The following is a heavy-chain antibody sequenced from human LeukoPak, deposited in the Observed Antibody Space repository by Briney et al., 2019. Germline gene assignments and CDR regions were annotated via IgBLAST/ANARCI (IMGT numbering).Heavy chain of an antibody. Sequence: GGSLRLSCAASGFTFSRDWMHWVRQVPGKGLVWVSRIDSDDGSTSYADSVRGRFTISRDNAKKTLYLQMNSLRAEDTAVYYCAKEYYGGNSPFDYWGQGTLVTVSS. J-gene: IGHJ4*02. CDR1: GFTFSRDW. V-gene: IGHV3-74*01. CDR2: IDSDDGST. CDR3: AKEYYGGNSPFDY. D-gene: IGHD4-23*01.